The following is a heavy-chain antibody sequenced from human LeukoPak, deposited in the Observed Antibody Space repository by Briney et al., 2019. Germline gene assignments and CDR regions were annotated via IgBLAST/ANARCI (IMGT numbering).Heavy chain of an antibody. Sequence: GASVKVSCKASGYTFTSYGTSWVRQAPGQGLEWMGWISAYNGNTNYAQKLQGRVTMTTDTSTSTAYMELRSLRSDDTAVYYCARVDCSSTSCYTTTDYWGQGTLVTVSS. D-gene: IGHD2-2*02. V-gene: IGHV1-18*01. CDR2: ISAYNGNT. CDR1: GYTFTSYG. J-gene: IGHJ4*02. CDR3: ARVDCSSTSCYTTTDY.